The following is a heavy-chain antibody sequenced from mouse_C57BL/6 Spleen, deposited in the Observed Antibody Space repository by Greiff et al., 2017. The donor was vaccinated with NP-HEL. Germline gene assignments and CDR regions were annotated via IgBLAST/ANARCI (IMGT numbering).Heavy chain of an antibody. V-gene: IGHV1-81*01. CDR3: ARNGSSFFAY. Sequence: VQRVESGAELARPGASVKLSCKASGYTFTSYGISWVKQRTGQGLEWIGEIYPRSGNTYYNEKFKGKATLTADKSSSTAYMELRSLTSEDSAVYFCARNGSSFFAYWGQGTLVTVSA. CDR1: GYTFTSYG. D-gene: IGHD1-1*01. J-gene: IGHJ3*01. CDR2: IYPRSGNT.